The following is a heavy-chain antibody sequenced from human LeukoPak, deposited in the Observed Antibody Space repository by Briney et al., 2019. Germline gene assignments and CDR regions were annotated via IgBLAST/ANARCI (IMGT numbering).Heavy chain of an antibody. CDR1: GGSIGSGAYY. CDR3: ARVHSSSSWMDSFEI. D-gene: IGHD6-6*01. CDR2: IYTTGTA. Sequence: SQTLSLTCTVSGGSIGSGAYYWSWIRQPAGKGPEWIGRIYTTGTADYNPSLKGRVFLSVDTSKNQFSLKVTSVTAADTAVYYCARVHSSSSWMDSFEIWGPGTKVTVSS. J-gene: IGHJ3*02. V-gene: IGHV4-61*02.